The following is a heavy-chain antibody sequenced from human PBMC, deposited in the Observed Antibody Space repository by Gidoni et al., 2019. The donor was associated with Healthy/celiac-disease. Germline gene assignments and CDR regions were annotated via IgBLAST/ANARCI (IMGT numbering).Heavy chain of an antibody. V-gene: IGHV3-30*18. CDR2: ISYDGSNK. CDR3: AKTSRETGTTDEAFDI. CDR1: GFTFSSYG. Sequence: QVQLVESGGGVVQPGRSLRLSCAASGFTFSSYGMHWVRQAPGKGLEWVAVISYDGSNKYYADSVKGRFTISRDNSKNTLYLQMNSLRAEDTAVYYCAKTSRETGTTDEAFDIWGQGTMVTVSS. D-gene: IGHD1-7*01. J-gene: IGHJ3*02.